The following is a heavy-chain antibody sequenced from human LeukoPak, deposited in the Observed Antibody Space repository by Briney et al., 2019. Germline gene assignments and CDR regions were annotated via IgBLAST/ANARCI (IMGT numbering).Heavy chain of an antibody. CDR1: GLSFSTYG. V-gene: IGHV3-30*03. CDR2: ISHDGSDD. J-gene: IGHJ4*01. Sequence: PGGSLRLSCVASGLSFSTYGMHWVRQFPGKGLEWVALISHDGSDDYYGDSVKGRFTIFRDNSQNTLYLQMNSLGPEDTALYYCVAPSTVPSNWETLEYWGHGTLVTVSS. D-gene: IGHD7-27*01. CDR3: VAPSTVPSNWETLEY.